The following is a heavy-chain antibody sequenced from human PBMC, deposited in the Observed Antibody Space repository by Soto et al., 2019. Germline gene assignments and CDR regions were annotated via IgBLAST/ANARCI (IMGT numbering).Heavy chain of an antibody. J-gene: IGHJ4*02. CDR3: TRARMKHYFDY. Sequence: GVLRLSCTASGFTFGDYAMSWVRQAPGKGLEWVGFIRSKAYGGATEYAASVKGRFTISRDDSKSIAYLQMNSLKTEDTAVYYCTRARMKHYFDYWGQGTLVTVSS. CDR1: GFTFGDYA. V-gene: IGHV3-49*04. CDR2: IRSKAYGGAT.